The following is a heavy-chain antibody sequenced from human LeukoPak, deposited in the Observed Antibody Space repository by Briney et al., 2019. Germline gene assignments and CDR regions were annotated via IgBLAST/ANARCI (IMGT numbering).Heavy chain of an antibody. CDR1: GFTFSNAW. V-gene: IGHV3-15*01. Sequence: PGGSLRLSCVASGFTFSNAWMNWVRQAPGKGLEWVGRIKRESDGETTAYAAPVKGRFFISRDDSTRTLSLQMHSLQTEDTAVYYCVTGDYGPGPRWGRGTLVTVSS. D-gene: IGHD3-10*01. CDR2: IKRESDGETT. J-gene: IGHJ4*02. CDR3: VTGDYGPGPR.